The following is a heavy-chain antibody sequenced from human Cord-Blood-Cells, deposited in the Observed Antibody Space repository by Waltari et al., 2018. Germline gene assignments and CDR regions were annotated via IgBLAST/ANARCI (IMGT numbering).Heavy chain of an antibody. CDR1: GYTFTSYA. CDR3: ARDQYDSSGYYYY. V-gene: IGHV1-3*01. Sequence: QVQLVQSGAEVKTPGASVKVSCKASGYTFTSYAMHWVRQAPGQRLEWMGWINAGNGNTKDSQEFQGRVTITRDTSASTAYMELSSLRSEDTAVYYCARDQYDSSGYYYYWGQGTLVTVSS. J-gene: IGHJ4*02. CDR2: INAGNGNT. D-gene: IGHD3-22*01.